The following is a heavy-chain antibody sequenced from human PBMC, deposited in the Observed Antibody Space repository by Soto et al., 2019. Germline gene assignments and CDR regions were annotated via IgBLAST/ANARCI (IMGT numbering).Heavy chain of an antibody. CDR2: MDPNRGST. D-gene: IGHD3-3*01. Sequence: RASVKVSCKASGYTFTTYDINWVRQAPGQGLEWLGWMDPNRGSTGYAQNFQGRITMTRNISRNTAHMELSSLHSEDTAVYYCASERKFDFWRKGLDVWGQGTTVTVSS. CDR1: GYTFTTYD. V-gene: IGHV1-8*01. J-gene: IGHJ6*02. CDR3: ASERKFDFWRKGLDV.